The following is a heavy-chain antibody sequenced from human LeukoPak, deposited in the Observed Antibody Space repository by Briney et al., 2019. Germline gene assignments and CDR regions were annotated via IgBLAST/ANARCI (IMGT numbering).Heavy chain of an antibody. CDR1: GNTFTAYY. D-gene: IGHD3-22*01. CDR2: INPNSGGT. Sequence: GASVKVSCKASGNTFTAYYMYWVRQAPGQGLEWMGWINPNSGGTKSAQKFQGRVTMTRDTSISTAYMELSRLISDDTAVYYCARAGYYATSGPDHWGQGTLVTVSS. V-gene: IGHV1-2*02. CDR3: ARAGYYATSGPDH. J-gene: IGHJ4*02.